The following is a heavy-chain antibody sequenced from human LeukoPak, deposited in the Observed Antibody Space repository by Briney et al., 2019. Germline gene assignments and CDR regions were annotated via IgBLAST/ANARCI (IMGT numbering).Heavy chain of an antibody. CDR3: ARLNDFWSGYYVGGDDY. J-gene: IGHJ4*02. V-gene: IGHV4-39*01. D-gene: IGHD3-3*01. CDR2: SYYSGST. CDR1: GGSISSSSYY. Sequence: PSETLSLTCTVSGGSISSSSYYWGWIRQPPGKGLEWIGSSYYSGSTYYNPSLKSRVTISVDTSKNQFSLKLSSVTAADTAVYYCARLNDFWSGYYVGGDDYWGQGTLVTVSS.